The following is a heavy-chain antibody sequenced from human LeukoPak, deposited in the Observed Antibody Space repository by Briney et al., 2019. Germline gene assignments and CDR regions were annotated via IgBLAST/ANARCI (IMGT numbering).Heavy chain of an antibody. V-gene: IGHV4-34*01. CDR2: INHSGST. J-gene: IGHJ4*02. CDR1: GGSFSGYY. CDR3: ARDARITIFGADFDY. Sequence: PSETLSLTCAVYGGSFSGYYWSWIRQPPGKGLEWIGEINHSGSTNYNPSLKSRVTISVDTSKNQFSLKLSSVTAADTAVYYCARDARITIFGADFDYWGQGTLVTVSS. D-gene: IGHD3-3*01.